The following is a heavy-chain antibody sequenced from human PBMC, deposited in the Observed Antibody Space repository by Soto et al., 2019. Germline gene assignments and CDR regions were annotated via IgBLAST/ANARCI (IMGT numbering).Heavy chain of an antibody. J-gene: IGHJ6*02. CDR3: ARSKGMEENYYYYGIDI. CDR1: GYTFSTYA. CDR2: INGGTGQT. V-gene: IGHV1-3*01. Sequence: ASVKVSCKASGYTFSTYAMHWVRQAPGQSLEWMGWINGGTGQTRYSQRFQDRVTITRDTSAKTTYMDLTSLRSEDTAVYYCARSKGMEENYYYYGIDIWGQGTTVTVSS. D-gene: IGHD1-1*01.